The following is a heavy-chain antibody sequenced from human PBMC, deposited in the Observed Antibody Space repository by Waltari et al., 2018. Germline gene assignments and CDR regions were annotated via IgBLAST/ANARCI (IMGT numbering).Heavy chain of an antibody. D-gene: IGHD1-26*01. J-gene: IGHJ4*02. V-gene: IGHV4-59*08. CDR1: GGSISSYY. CDR2: IYHSGST. Sequence: QVQLQESGPGLVKPSETLSLTCTVSGGSISSYYWSWIRQPPGKGLEWIGYIYHSGSTYYNPSRKSRVTISVDTSKNQFSLKLSSVTAADTAVYYCARIKGREVYFDYWGQGTLVTVSS. CDR3: ARIKGREVYFDY.